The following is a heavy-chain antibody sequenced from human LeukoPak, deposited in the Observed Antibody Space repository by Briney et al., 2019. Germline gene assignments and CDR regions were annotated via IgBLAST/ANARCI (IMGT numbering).Heavy chain of an antibody. CDR2: IGSSSSYI. CDR3: ARFGQYSGSYPFDY. D-gene: IGHD1-26*01. J-gene: IGHJ4*02. CDR1: GFTFSSYS. V-gene: IGHV3-21*01. Sequence: GGSLRLSCAASGFTFSSYSMNWVRQAPGKGLEWVSSIGSSSSYIYYADSVKGRFTISRDNAKNSLYLQMNSLRAEDTAVYYCARFGQYSGSYPFDYWGQGTLVTVSS.